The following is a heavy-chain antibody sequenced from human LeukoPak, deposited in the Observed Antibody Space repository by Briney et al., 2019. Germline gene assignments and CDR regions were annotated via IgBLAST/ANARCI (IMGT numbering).Heavy chain of an antibody. CDR2: ISYGGSDE. Sequence: GRSLRLSCAASGITFGSYAMHWVRQAPGKGLEWVSAISYGGSDEFYADPVKGRFTVSRDNSKSTLYLQMNSLRPEDTAVYYCARDRSYSFFDYWGQGTLVTVSS. CDR1: GITFGSYA. D-gene: IGHD2-21*01. J-gene: IGHJ4*02. V-gene: IGHV3-30*04. CDR3: ARDRSYSFFDY.